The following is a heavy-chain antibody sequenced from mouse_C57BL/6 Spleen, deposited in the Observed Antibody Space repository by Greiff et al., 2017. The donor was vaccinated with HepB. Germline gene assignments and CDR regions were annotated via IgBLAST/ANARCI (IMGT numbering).Heavy chain of an antibody. CDR2: INPSSGYT. Sequence: QVQLQQSGAELAKPGASVKLSCKASGYTFTSYWMHWVKQRPGQGLEWIGYINPSSGYTKYNQKFKDKATLTADKSSSTAYMQLSSLTSEDSAVYYCAKDQGLLRGAMDYWGQGTSVTVSS. CDR1: GYTFTSYW. J-gene: IGHJ4*01. CDR3: AKDQGLLRGAMDY. D-gene: IGHD2-3*01. V-gene: IGHV1-7*01.